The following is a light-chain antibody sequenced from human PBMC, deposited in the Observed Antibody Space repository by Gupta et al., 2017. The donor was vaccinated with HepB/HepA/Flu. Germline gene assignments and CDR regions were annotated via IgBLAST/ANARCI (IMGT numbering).Light chain of an antibody. CDR1: SSDVGGYNY. Sequence: QPASVSGSPGQSITISCTGTSSDVGGYNYVSWYQQHPGKAPKLIIYDVTNRPSGVSNRFSGSKSGNTASLAISGLQAEDEADYYCSSYTSITSLGVFGTGTKVTVL. CDR3: SSYTSITSLGV. CDR2: DVT. J-gene: IGLJ1*01. V-gene: IGLV2-14*03.